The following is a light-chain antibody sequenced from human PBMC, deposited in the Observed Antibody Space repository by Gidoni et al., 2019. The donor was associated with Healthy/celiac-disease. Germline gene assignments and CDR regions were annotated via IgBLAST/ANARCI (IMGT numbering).Light chain of an antibody. Sequence: ELVLTQSPGTLSLSPGERATLSCRACQSVSSSYLAWYQQKPGQAPRLLISSKASRATGIPDRFSGSGSGTDFTLTISRLELEDFAVYYCQQHGSSPPVTFGQGTRLEIK. V-gene: IGKV3-20*01. CDR3: QQHGSSPPVT. CDR2: SKA. J-gene: IGKJ5*01. CDR1: QSVSSSY.